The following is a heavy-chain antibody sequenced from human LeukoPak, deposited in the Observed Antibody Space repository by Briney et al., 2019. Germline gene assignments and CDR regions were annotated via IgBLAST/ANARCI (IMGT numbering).Heavy chain of an antibody. Sequence: RPGGSLRLSCTASGFTFGDYAMSWFRQAPGKGLEWVGFVRSKAYGGTTEYAASVKGRFTISRDDSKSIAYLQMNSLKTEHTAVYYCTRDSGYSSSWDKYYFNYWGQGTLVTVSS. CDR2: VRSKAYGGTT. J-gene: IGHJ4*02. CDR3: TRDSGYSSSWDKYYFNY. CDR1: GFTFGDYA. V-gene: IGHV3-49*03. D-gene: IGHD6-13*01.